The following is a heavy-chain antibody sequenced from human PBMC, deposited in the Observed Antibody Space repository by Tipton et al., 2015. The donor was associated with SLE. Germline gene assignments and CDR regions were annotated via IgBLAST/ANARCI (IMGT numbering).Heavy chain of an antibody. CDR1: GFTFSSHW. J-gene: IGHJ3*02. Sequence: SLRLSCTASGFTFSSHWMSWVRQAPGKGLEWVANINKDGSDKNFLDSVRGRFTISRDNFKNSLDLQMNSLRAEDTAVYYCARHITISGVVFMGAFDNWGQGTMVTVSS. CDR2: INKDGSDK. V-gene: IGHV3-7*01. CDR3: ARHITISGVVFMGAFDN. D-gene: IGHD3-3*01.